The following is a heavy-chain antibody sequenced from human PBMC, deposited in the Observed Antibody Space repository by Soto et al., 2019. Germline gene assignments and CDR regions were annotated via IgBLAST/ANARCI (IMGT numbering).Heavy chain of an antibody. CDR3: ARALAVAATGWFDP. V-gene: IGHV1-18*01. J-gene: IGHJ5*02. D-gene: IGHD6-19*01. CDR1: GYTFTSYG. CDR2: ISAYNGNT. Sequence: ASVKVSCKASGYTFTSYGISWVRQAPGQGLEWMGWISAYNGNTNYAQKLQGRLTMTTDTSTSTAYMELRSLRSDVTAVYYCARALAVAATGWFDPWGQGTLVTVSS.